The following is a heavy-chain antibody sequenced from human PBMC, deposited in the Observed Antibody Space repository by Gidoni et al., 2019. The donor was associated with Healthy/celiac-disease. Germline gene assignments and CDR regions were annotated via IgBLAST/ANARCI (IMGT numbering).Heavy chain of an antibody. V-gene: IGHV3-21*01. J-gene: IGHJ3*02. CDR2: ISSSSSYI. CDR1: GFTFSSYS. D-gene: IGHD7-27*01. CDR3: AREDWGLEDAFDI. Sequence: EVQLVESGGGLVKPGGSLRLSCAASGFTFSSYSMNWVRQAPGKGLELVSSISSSSSYIYYADSVKGRFTIARDNAKNSLYLQMNSLRAEDTAVYYCAREDWGLEDAFDIWGQGTMVTVSS.